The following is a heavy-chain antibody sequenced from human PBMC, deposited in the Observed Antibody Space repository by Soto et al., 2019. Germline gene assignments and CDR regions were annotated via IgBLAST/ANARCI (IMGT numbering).Heavy chain of an antibody. J-gene: IGHJ4*02. CDR2: ITSRSSFI. Sequence: EVQRMESGGDLVKPGGSLRLSCAASGFTFTSYTMNWVRQAPGKGLEWLSSITSRSSFIYYADSVKGRFTISRDNAKNSLFLQMNSLRAEDTAVYYCATVPPNYFGSGSHLDSWGQRTPVIVSP. CDR1: GFTFTSYT. CDR3: ATVPPNYFGSGSHLDS. D-gene: IGHD3-10*01. V-gene: IGHV3-21*01.